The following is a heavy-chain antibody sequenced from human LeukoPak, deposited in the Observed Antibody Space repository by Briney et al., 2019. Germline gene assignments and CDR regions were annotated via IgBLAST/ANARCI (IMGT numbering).Heavy chain of an antibody. CDR3: TNILEIVATVAVSF. CDR2: IKTDGISK. V-gene: IGHV3-30*02. D-gene: IGHD2-21*01. CDR1: GSTFSNHN. Sequence: PGGSLRLSCAASGSTFSNHNMHWVRQAPGKGLEWVTFIKTDGISKYYADSVKGRFTISRDNSKNTLYLQMNSLRVEDTAVYLCTNILEIVATVAVSFWGRGTLVTVSS. J-gene: IGHJ4*02.